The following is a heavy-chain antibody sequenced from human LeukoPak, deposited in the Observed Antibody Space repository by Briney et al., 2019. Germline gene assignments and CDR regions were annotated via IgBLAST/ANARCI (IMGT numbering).Heavy chain of an antibody. CDR2: ISSTGGTV. CDR1: GFTFSDYY. J-gene: IGHJ4*02. CDR3: ARGALWLGETVRSFDF. D-gene: IGHD3-10*01. V-gene: IGHV3-11*01. Sequence: PGGSLRLSCAASGFTFSDYYMSWIRQAPGKGLEWVSYISSTGGTVYNADSVKGRFSISRDSAKNSLYLQMNSLGVDDSAVYYCARGALWLGETVRSFDFWGQGTLVTVSS.